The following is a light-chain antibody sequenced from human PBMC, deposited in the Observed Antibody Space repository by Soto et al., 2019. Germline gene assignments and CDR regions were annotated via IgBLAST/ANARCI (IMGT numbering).Light chain of an antibody. CDR1: QSVSSN. V-gene: IGKV3-15*01. J-gene: IGKJ5*01. CDR2: GAS. Sequence: EIVMTQSPATLSVSPGERATLSCRASQSVSSNLAWYQQKPGQAPRLLIYGASSRATGIPARFSGSGSGTEFSLTISSLQSEDFAGYHCEHCNSWPPVTFGQGTRREIK. CDR3: EHCNSWPPVT.